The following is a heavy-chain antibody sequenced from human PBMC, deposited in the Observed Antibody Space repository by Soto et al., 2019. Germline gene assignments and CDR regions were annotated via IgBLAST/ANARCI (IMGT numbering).Heavy chain of an antibody. V-gene: IGHV3-30*04. CDR3: ARREEGASADLLDS. CDR1: GFTLSNYA. J-gene: IGHJ4*02. CDR2: ISFDGREK. D-gene: IGHD6-13*01. Sequence: QVQLVESGGGVVQPGRSLRLSCAASGFTLSNYAMHWVRQAPGKGLEWVSFISFDGREKSHADSVKGRFTISRDNSKNPVFLQMNSLRPEDTALYYCARREEGASADLLDSWGQGTLVTVSS.